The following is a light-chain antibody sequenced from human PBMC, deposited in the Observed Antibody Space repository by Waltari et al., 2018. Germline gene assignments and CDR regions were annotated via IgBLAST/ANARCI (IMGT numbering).Light chain of an antibody. CDR2: KAS. CDR1: QGISNY. J-gene: IGKJ1*01. Sequence: TCRASQGISNYLAGYPQKPGKAPKLLINKASNLESGVPSRFSGSGSGTEFTLTISSLQPDDFATYYCLQCDSLWTFGQGTKVEIK. V-gene: IGKV1-5*03. CDR3: LQCDSLWT.